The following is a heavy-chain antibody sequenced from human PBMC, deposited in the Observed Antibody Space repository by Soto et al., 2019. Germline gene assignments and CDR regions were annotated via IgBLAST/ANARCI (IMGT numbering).Heavy chain of an antibody. CDR1: GGSISSGGYY. J-gene: IGHJ4*02. CDR2: IYYSGST. D-gene: IGHD1-1*01. V-gene: IGHV4-31*03. CDR3: ARVGNRRRAIDY. Sequence: PSETLSLTCTVSGGSISSGGYYWSWIRQHPGKGLEWIGYIYYSGSTYYNPSLKSRVTISVDTSKDQFSLKLSSVTAADTAVYYCARVGNRRRAIDYWGQGTLVTVSS.